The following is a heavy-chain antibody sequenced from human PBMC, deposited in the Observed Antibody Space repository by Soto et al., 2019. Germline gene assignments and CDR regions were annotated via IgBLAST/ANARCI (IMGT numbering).Heavy chain of an antibody. V-gene: IGHV4-39*01. J-gene: IGHJ5*02. CDR2: IYHSGST. D-gene: IGHD3-10*01. CDR3: ARRQKLLWFGESHWFDP. CDR1: GGSISSSSYY. Sequence: PSETLSLTCTVSGGSISSSSYYWGWIRQPPGKGLEWIGSIYHSGSTYYNPSLKSRVTISVDTSKNQFSLKLSSVTAADTAVYYCARRQKLLWFGESHWFDPWGQGTLVTVSS.